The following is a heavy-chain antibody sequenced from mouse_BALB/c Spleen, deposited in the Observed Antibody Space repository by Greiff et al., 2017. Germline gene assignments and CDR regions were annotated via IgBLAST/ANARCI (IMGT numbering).Heavy chain of an antibody. CDR3: AKNRVVATYDYAMDY. V-gene: IGHV2-5-1*01. J-gene: IGHJ4*01. D-gene: IGHD1-1*01. Sequence: QVQLKESGPSLVQPSQSLSITCTVSGFSLTSYGVHWVRQSPGKGLEWLGVIWRGGSTDYNAAFMSRLSITKDNSKSQVFFKMNSLQADDTAIYYCAKNRVVATYDYAMDYWGQGTSVTVSS. CDR2: IWRGGST. CDR1: GFSLTSYG.